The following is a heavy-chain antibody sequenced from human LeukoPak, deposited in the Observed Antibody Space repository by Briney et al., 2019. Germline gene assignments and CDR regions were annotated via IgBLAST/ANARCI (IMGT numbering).Heavy chain of an antibody. CDR2: MNQDGSAK. CDR1: GFTFSDYA. D-gene: IGHD3-16*01. Sequence: GGSLRLSCTTSGFTFSDYALSWVRQAPGKGLEWVANMNQDGSAKGYVDSAKGRFTISRDNARNSLYLQMSSLRPEDTAVYYCATYTHWVAGDVWGQGTTVTVSS. CDR3: ATYTHWVAGDV. J-gene: IGHJ6*02. V-gene: IGHV3-7*01.